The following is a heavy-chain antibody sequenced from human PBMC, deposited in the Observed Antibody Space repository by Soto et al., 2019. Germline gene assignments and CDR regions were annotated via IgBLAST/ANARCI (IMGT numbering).Heavy chain of an antibody. V-gene: IGHV3-7*05. CDR2: IQQGGSEK. CDR1: GFTFSSYW. CDR3: ARDSLLNPYYFDY. Sequence: EVQLVESGGGLVQPGGSLRLSCAASGFTFSSYWMSWVRQAPGKGLEWVANIQQGGSEKYYVDSVKGRFTIYRDNAKNSLYLQMNSLRAEDTAVYYSARDSLLNPYYFDYWGQGTLVTVSS. J-gene: IGHJ4*02.